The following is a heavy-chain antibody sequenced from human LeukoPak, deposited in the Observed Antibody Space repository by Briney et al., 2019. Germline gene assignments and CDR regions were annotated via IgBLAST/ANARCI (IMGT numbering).Heavy chain of an antibody. CDR1: GGSISSSSYY. CDR2: IYYSGST. CDR3: ARQVGYSYLFDY. D-gene: IGHD5-18*01. J-gene: IGHJ4*02. V-gene: IGHV4-39*01. Sequence: SETLSLTCTVSGGSISSSSYYWGWIRQPPGKGLEWIGSIYYSGSTYYNPSLKSRVTISVDTSKNQFSLKLSSVTAADTAVYYCARQVGYSYLFDYLGQGTLVTVSS.